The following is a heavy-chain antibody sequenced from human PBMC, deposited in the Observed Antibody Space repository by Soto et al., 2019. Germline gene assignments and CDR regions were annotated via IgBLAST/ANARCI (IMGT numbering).Heavy chain of an antibody. CDR2: IHPSGGGT. J-gene: IGHJ4*02. Sequence: ASVKVSCKPSGYTFHTYYLHWVRQAPGQALEWMGVIHPSGGGTTYAQKFLGRVTVTRDTSTSTVFMELSSLRSDDTAVYYCARGGHIAVVTASFDYWGQGTLVTVSS. CDR1: GYTFHTYY. D-gene: IGHD2-21*02. CDR3: ARGGHIAVVTASFDY. V-gene: IGHV1-46*02.